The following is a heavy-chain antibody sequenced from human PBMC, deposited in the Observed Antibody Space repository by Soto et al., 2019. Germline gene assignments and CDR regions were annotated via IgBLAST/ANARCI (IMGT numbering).Heavy chain of an antibody. CDR1: GGSISSGGYY. CDR3: ARDGRDYYAFDI. J-gene: IGHJ3*02. V-gene: IGHV4-31*03. D-gene: IGHD2-21*02. CDR2: IYYSGST. Sequence: SETLSLTCTVSGGSISSGGYYWSWIRQHPGKGLEWIGYIYYSGSTYYNPSLKSRVTISVDTSKNQFSLKLSSVTAADTAVYYCARDGRDYYAFDIWGQGTMVTVSS.